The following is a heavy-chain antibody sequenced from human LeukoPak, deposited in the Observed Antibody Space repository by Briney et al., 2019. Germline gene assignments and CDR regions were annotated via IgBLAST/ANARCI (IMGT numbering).Heavy chain of an antibody. CDR3: AKLEDVGY. Sequence: GRSLRLSCAASGFTFSSYDMHWVRQAPGKGLEWVAIISYDGSPKFYADSVKGRFTISRDNSKNTLYLQMNSLRAEDTAVYYCAKLEDVGYWGQGTLVTVSS. CDR1: GFTFSSYD. V-gene: IGHV3-30*18. J-gene: IGHJ4*02. D-gene: IGHD1-1*01. CDR2: ISYDGSPK.